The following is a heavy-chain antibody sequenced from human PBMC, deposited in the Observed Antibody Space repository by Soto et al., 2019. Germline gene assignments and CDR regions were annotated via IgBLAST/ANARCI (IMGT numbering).Heavy chain of an antibody. CDR2: ISAYNGNT. Sequence: ASVKVSCKASGYTFTSYGISWVLQAPGQGLEWMGWISAYNGNTNYAQKLQGRVTMTTDTSTSTAYMELRSLRSDDTAVYYCARPLGPYYYDSSGYYLNWFDPWGQGTLVTVSS. CDR3: ARPLGPYYYDSSGYYLNWFDP. CDR1: GYTFTSYG. D-gene: IGHD3-22*01. J-gene: IGHJ5*02. V-gene: IGHV1-18*01.